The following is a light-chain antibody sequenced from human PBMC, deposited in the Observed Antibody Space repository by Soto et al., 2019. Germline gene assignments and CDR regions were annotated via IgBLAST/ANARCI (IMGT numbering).Light chain of an antibody. CDR1: QSVSNNY. J-gene: IGKJ1*01. CDR2: GAS. V-gene: IGKV3-20*01. Sequence: EIVLTQSPGTLSLSPGERATLSCRASQSVSNNYLAWYQQKPGQAPRLLIYGASNRATGIPDRLSGSGSGTDFTLTISRLEPEDFAVYYCQQDGSSGTFGQGTKVEIK. CDR3: QQDGSSGT.